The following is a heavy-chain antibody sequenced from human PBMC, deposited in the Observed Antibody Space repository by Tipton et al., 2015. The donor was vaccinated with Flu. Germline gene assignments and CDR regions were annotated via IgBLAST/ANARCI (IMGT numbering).Heavy chain of an antibody. CDR1: GGSISSYY. D-gene: IGHD1-1*01. Sequence: TLSLTCSLSGGSISSYYCNWVRQSPGKGLEWIGHIYYTGTTNYNPSLKSRVTISSDTSKTHCSLKMTYVTAADTAVYYCARDTTTRPRVFEIWGLGTKVTVSS. J-gene: IGHJ3*02. V-gene: IGHV4-59*01. CDR2: IYYTGTT. CDR3: ARDTTTRPRVFEI.